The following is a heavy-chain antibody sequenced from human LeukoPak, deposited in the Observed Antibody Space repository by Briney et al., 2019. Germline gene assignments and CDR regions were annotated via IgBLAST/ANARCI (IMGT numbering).Heavy chain of an antibody. CDR2: INPNSGGT. Sequence: GASVKVSCKASGYTFTGYYIHWVRQAPGQGLEWMGWINPNSGGTDYAQKFQGRVTMTRDTSISTAYMELSRLSSDDTAVYYCARDDFGGFGELIADYWGQGTLVTVSS. D-gene: IGHD3-10*01. J-gene: IGHJ4*02. CDR1: GYTFTGYY. CDR3: ARDDFGGFGELIADY. V-gene: IGHV1-2*02.